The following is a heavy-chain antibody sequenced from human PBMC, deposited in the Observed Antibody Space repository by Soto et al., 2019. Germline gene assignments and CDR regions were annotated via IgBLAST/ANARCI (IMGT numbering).Heavy chain of an antibody. V-gene: IGHV2-26*01. CDR2: IDSSGEK. CDR1: GLSITDSEMG. CDR3: ARRHLAVAVSPWFDP. Sequence: QVTLKESGPVLVKPTETLTLRCTVSGLSITDSEMGVSWIRQPPGQPLEWLAHIDSSGEKSYRTFLKSRLAIPKDNSKGPIVLNMKNMDPADTATYYCARRHLAVAVSPWFDPWGQGIPVTVSS. J-gene: IGHJ5*02. D-gene: IGHD6-19*01.